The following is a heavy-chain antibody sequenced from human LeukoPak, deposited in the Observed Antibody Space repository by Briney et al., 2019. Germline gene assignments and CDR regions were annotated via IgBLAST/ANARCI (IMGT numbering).Heavy chain of an antibody. D-gene: IGHD3-22*01. CDR2: ISPSGDRT. CDR1: GFTFSSYA. CDR3: LIMHGYYDGSGFWVQ. Sequence: PGGSLRLSCAASGFTFSSYAMSWVRQAPGKGLEWVSFISPSGDRTSNADSVEGRFTISRDNTRNTLYLQMNSLRDEDTGVYYCLIMHGYYDGSGFWVQWGQGTLVTVPS. V-gene: IGHV3-23*01. J-gene: IGHJ4*02.